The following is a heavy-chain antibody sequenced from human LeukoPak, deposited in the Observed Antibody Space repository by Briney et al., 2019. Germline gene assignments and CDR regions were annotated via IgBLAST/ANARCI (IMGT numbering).Heavy chain of an antibody. Sequence: GGSLRLSCAASGFTFSGYAMSWVRLAPGEGLEWVAMIWFDGSKKYYTASVKGRFTISRDNSKNTLDLQMNSLRAEDTAVYYCARDKASYFDLWGQGVLVTVSS. CDR3: ARDKASYFDL. CDR1: GFTFSGYA. CDR2: IWFDGSKK. J-gene: IGHJ4*02. V-gene: IGHV3-33*08.